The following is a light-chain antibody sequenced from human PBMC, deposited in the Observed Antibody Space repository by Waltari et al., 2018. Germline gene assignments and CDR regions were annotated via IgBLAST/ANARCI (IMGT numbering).Light chain of an antibody. CDR3: SSYISSDTLEL. CDR2: DVS. CDR1: SSDIGNYNY. V-gene: IGLV2-14*03. J-gene: IGLJ2*01. Sequence: HSALTQPASVSGSPGQSITISCTRTSSDIGNYNYVSWYQQHPGKAPKLMIFDVSNRPSGVSDRFSGSKSGNTASLTISGLQAEDEADYYCSSYISSDTLELFGGGTSLTVL.